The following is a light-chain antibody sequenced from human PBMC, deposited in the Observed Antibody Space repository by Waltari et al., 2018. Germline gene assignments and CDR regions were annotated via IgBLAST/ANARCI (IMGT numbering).Light chain of an antibody. J-gene: IGLJ2*01. V-gene: IGLV2-14*03. CDR2: DLT. CDR3: RAYTSRVTLK. Sequence: YHQRPGKVPNRIIYDLTERPSGVSNRFSGSKSGSTASLTVSGLQAEDEGLFYCRAYTSRVTLKFGGGTRVTVL.